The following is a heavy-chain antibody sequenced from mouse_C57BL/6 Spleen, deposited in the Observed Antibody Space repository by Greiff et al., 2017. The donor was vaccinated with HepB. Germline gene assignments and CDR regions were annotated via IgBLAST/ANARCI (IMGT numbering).Heavy chain of an antibody. CDR3: ARGGYYGSSYAWFAY. Sequence: QVQLQQSGTELVKPGASVKLSCKASGYTFTSYWMHWVKQRPGQGLEWIGNINPSNGGTNYNEKFKSKATLTVDKSSSTAYMQLSSLTSEDSAVYYCARGGYYGSSYAWFAYWGQGTLVTVSA. CDR2: INPSNGGT. J-gene: IGHJ3*01. CDR1: GYTFTSYW. D-gene: IGHD1-1*01. V-gene: IGHV1-53*01.